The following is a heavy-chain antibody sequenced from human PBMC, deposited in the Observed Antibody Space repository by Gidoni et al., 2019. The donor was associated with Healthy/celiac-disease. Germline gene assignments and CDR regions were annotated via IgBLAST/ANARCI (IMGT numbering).Heavy chain of an antibody. V-gene: IGHV2-5*01. J-gene: IGHJ6*02. CDR1: GFSLSTTGVC. CDR2: IYWNDDK. Sequence: QITLKESGPTLVTPTQTLTLTCTFSGFSLSTTGVCVGWIRQPPGKALEWLALIYWNDDKRYSPSLKSRLTITKDTSKNQVVLTMTNMDPVDTATYYCAHRGEQQLVRGYYYYGMDVWGQGTTVTVSS. CDR3: AHRGEQQLVRGYYYYGMDV. D-gene: IGHD6-13*01.